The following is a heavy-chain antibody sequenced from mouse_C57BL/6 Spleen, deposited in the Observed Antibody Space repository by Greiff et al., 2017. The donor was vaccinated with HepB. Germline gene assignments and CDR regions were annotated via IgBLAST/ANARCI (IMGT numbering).Heavy chain of an antibody. CDR3: ARSGYYGSSPWYFDV. J-gene: IGHJ1*03. CDR2: IYPGDGDT. V-gene: IGHV1-82*01. Sequence: LVESGPELVKPGASVKISCKASGYAFSSSWMNWVKQRPGKGLEWIGRIYPGDGDTNYNGKFKGKATLTADKSSSTAYMQLSSLTSEDSAVYFCARSGYYGSSPWYFDVWGTGTTVTVSS. D-gene: IGHD1-1*01. CDR1: GYAFSSSW.